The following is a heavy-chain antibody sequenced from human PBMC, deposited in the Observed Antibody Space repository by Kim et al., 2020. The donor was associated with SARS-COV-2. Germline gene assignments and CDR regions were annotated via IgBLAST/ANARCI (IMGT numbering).Heavy chain of an antibody. V-gene: IGHV4-39*01. Sequence: SETLSLTCTVSGGSISSSSYYWGWIRQPPGKGLEWIGSIYYSGSTYYNPSLKSRVTISVDTSKNQFSLKLSSVTAADTAVYYCARHGRYYDFWSGYYTRYYFDYWGQGTLVTVSS. D-gene: IGHD3-3*01. CDR2: IYYSGST. CDR1: GGSISSSSYY. J-gene: IGHJ4*02. CDR3: ARHGRYYDFWSGYYTRYYFDY.